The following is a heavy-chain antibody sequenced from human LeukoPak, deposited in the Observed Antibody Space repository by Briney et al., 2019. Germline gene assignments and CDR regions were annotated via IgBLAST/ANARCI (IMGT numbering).Heavy chain of an antibody. Sequence: PGRSLRLSCAASGFTFSSYGMHWVRQAPGKGLEWVAVISYDGSNKYYADSVKGRFTISGDNSKNTLYLQMNSLRAEATAVYYCAKDEGQQQLEYYFDYWGQGTLVTVSS. V-gene: IGHV3-30*18. CDR2: ISYDGSNK. CDR3: AKDEGQQQLEYYFDY. D-gene: IGHD6-13*01. J-gene: IGHJ4*02. CDR1: GFTFSSYG.